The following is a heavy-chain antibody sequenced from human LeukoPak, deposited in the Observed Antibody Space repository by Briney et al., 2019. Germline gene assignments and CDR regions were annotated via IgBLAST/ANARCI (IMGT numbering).Heavy chain of an antibody. CDR2: IYSGGST. V-gene: IGHV3-53*04. D-gene: IGHD3-9*01. Sequence: GGSLRLSCAASGFTVSSNYMSWVRQAPGKGLEWVSAIYSGGSTYYADSVKGRFTISRHNPKNTLYLQMNSLRAEDTAVYYCEQKAEYEILTGYFGYFDYWGQGTLVTVSS. CDR3: EQKAEYEILTGYFGYFDY. CDR1: GFTVSSNY. J-gene: IGHJ4*02.